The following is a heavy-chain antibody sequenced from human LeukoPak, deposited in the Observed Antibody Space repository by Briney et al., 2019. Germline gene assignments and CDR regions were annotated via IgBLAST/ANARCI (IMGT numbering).Heavy chain of an antibody. CDR3: ARGYWNFDY. CDR1: RFSFSDYW. Sequence: GGSLRLSCTPSRFSFSDYWMAWVRQAPGKGLEWVGNINQDGSERNYVDSVKGRFTISRDNAKNSLFLQMNSLRVEDTAVYYCARGYWNFDYWGQGTLVTVSS. D-gene: IGHD2-21*01. CDR2: INQDGSER. V-gene: IGHV3-7*04. J-gene: IGHJ4*02.